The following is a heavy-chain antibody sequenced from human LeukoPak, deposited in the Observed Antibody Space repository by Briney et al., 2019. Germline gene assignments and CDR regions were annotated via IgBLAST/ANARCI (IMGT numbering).Heavy chain of an antibody. CDR3: ARGWVGDWFDP. J-gene: IGHJ5*02. CDR1: NASISSYY. D-gene: IGHD1-26*01. CDR2: VYYSGDT. V-gene: IGHV4-59*01. Sequence: PSETLSLTCTVSNASISSYYWSWIRQPPGKGLEWIGYVYYSGDTNYNPSLKSRVTISVDTSKNQFSLKLSSVTAADTAVYYCARGWVGDWFDPWGQGTLVTVSS.